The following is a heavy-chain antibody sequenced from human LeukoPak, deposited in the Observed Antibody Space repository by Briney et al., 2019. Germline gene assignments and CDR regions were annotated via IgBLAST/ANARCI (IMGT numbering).Heavy chain of an antibody. CDR3: ARDTVVMDQYFDY. Sequence: GGSLRLSCAASGFTFTNYWMPWVRQAPGKGLVWFSRISGDGSGTTYADSVKGRLPISRDNAKNTLYLQMNSLRAEDTAVYYCARDTVVMDQYFDYWGQGTLVTVSS. V-gene: IGHV3-74*01. J-gene: IGHJ4*02. CDR1: GFTFTNYW. D-gene: IGHD4-23*01. CDR2: ISGDGSGT.